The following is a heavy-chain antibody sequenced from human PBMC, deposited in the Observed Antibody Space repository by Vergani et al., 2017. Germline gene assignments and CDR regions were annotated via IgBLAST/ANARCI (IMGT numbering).Heavy chain of an antibody. J-gene: IGHJ6*02. CDR3: ARDRWELGSSPYYYYGMDV. CDR1: GFTFSSYS. CDR2: INSSSSTI. D-gene: IGHD1-26*01. Sequence: EVQLVESGGGLVQPGGSLRLSCAASGFTFSSYSMNWVRQAPGKGLEWVSYINSSSSTIYYADYVKGRFPIARDNAKNSLYLQMNSLREEDTAVYYCARDRWELGSSPYYYYGMDVWGQGP. V-gene: IGHV3-48*02.